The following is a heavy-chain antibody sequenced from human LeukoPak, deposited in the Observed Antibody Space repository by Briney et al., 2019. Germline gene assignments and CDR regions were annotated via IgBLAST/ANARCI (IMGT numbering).Heavy chain of an antibody. V-gene: IGHV3-30*18. CDR1: GFTFSSYG. D-gene: IGHD3-22*01. CDR2: ISYDGRNE. J-gene: IGHJ5*01. Sequence: GGSLRLSCAASGFTFSSYGMHWVRQAPGKGLEWVAVISYDGRNEYYADSVKGRFTISRDISKNTLSLQMNSLRTEDTAVYYCAKDIWDYYDSLDYYYPDSWGQGALVTVSS. CDR3: AKDIWDYYDSLDYYYPDS.